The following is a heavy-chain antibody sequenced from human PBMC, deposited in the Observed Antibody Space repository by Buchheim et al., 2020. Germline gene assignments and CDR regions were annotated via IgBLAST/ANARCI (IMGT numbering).Heavy chain of an antibody. Sequence: QVQLQESGPGLVKPSQTLSLTCIVSGGSISSADHYWTWIRQPPGKGLEWIGSVHHSGSNYSNESLQSRVTISVDTSKNQFSLKLTSVTAADTAVYYCARHHYRSASGWFDPWGQGTL. D-gene: IGHD3-16*02. CDR2: VHHSGSN. V-gene: IGHV4-39*01. CDR1: GGSISSADHY. CDR3: ARHHYRSASGWFDP. J-gene: IGHJ5*02.